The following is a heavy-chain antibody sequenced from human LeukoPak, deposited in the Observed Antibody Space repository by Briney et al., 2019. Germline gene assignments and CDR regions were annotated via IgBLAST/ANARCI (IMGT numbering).Heavy chain of an antibody. CDR1: GGSFSDYY. J-gene: IGHJ4*02. V-gene: IGHV4-34*01. CDR3: ARTRRSSGWYVDY. Sequence: PSETLSLTCAVYGGSFSDYYWTWIRQPPGKGLEWIGEINHSGNFNYAPSLKSRVTISVDTSKNQFSLKVTSVTAADTAIYFCARTRRSSGWYVDYWGQGNLVTFSS. CDR2: INHSGNF. D-gene: IGHD6-19*01.